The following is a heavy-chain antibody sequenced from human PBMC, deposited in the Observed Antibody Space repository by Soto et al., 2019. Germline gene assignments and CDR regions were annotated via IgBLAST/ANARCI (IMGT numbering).Heavy chain of an antibody. V-gene: IGHV3-33*01. Sequence: QVQLVESGGGVVQPGRSLRLSCAASGFTFSTYGMHWVRQAPGKGLEWVAVIWFDGSHKYYVDSVKGRFTISRDNSKNKLYLQMNSLRAEDTAVYYCAREERRDPFAEHFQHWGQGTLVTVSS. CDR2: IWFDGSHK. CDR3: AREERRDPFAEHFQH. J-gene: IGHJ1*01. CDR1: GFTFSTYG. D-gene: IGHD1-26*01.